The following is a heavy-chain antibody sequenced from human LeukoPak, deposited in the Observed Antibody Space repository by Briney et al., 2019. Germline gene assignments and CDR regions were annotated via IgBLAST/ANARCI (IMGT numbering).Heavy chain of an antibody. CDR3: ARAGVGVFDY. CDR1: GDTFSNYV. CDR2: MNPNSGNT. V-gene: IGHV1-8*01. Sequence: VASVKVSCKASGDTFSNYVISWFRQAPGQGPEWMGWMNPNSGNTGYAQKFQGRVTMTRNTSISTAYMELSSLRSEDTAVYYCARAGVGVFDYWGQGTLVTVSS. J-gene: IGHJ4*02. D-gene: IGHD3-10*01.